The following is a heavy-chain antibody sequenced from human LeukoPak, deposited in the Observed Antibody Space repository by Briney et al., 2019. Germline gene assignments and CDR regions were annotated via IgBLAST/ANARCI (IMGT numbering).Heavy chain of an antibody. J-gene: IGHJ6*03. V-gene: IGHV3-7*01. CDR1: GFTFSTQW. Sequence: QPGGSLRLSCAASGFTFSTQWMSWVRQAPGKGLEWVAILNRGGTEKYYVDSVKGRFTISRDNAENSLYLQMNSLTAEDTAVYYCAREHYFYYIDVWGKGTTVTVSS. CDR3: AREHYFYYIDV. CDR2: LNRGGTEK.